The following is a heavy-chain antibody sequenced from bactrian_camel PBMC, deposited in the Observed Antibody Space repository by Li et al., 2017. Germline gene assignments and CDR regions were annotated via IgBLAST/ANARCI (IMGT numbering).Heavy chain of an antibody. Sequence: HVQLVESGGALVQPGGSLTLSCAASGFTFSGSDMKWLRQAPGKEREGVAAIDSDGSTSYADSVKGRFTISQDNAKNTLYLQMNSLKPEDTALYYCATSGMDWVLGFAHWGQGTQVTVS. CDR2: IDSDGST. D-gene: IGHD1*01. CDR3: ATSGMDWVLGFAH. V-gene: IGHV3S26*01. J-gene: IGHJ4*01. CDR1: GFTFSGSD.